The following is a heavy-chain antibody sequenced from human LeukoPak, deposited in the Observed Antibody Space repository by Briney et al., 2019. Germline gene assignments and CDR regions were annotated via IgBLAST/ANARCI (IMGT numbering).Heavy chain of an antibody. J-gene: IGHJ4*02. V-gene: IGHV3-30*02. CDR3: AKDHYDFWSGSIIAYFDY. D-gene: IGHD3-3*01. CDR2: IRYDGSNK. CDR1: GFTFSSYG. Sequence: PGGSLRLSCAASGFTFSSYGMHWVRQAPGKGREWVAFIRYDGSNKYYADSVKGRFTISRDNSKNTLYLQMNSLRAEDPAVYYCAKDHYDFWSGSIIAYFDYSGQGTLVTVSS.